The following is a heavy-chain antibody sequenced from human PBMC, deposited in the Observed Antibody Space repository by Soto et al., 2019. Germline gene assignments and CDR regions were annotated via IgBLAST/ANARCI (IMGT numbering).Heavy chain of an antibody. CDR1: GGTFSSYA. CDR2: IIPIFGTA. J-gene: IGHJ3*02. D-gene: IGHD4-17*01. V-gene: IGHV1-69*13. CDR3: ARKLNVDYDDAFDI. Sequence: VASVKVSCKASGGTFSSYAISWVRQAPGQGLEWMGGIIPIFGTANYAQKFQGRVTITADESTSTAYMELSSLRSEDTAVYYCARKLNVDYDDAFDIWGQGTMVTVSS.